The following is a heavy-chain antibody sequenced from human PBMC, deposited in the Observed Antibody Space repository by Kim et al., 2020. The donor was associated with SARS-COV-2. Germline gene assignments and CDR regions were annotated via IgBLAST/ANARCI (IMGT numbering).Heavy chain of an antibody. CDR3: ARDSNSRWFGDLWWFDP. Sequence: GGSLRLSCAASGFTFSSYSMNWVRQAPGKGLEWVSYISSSSTIYYADSVKGRFTISRDNAKNSLYLQMNSLRAEDTAVYYCARDSNSRWFGDLWWFDPWG. D-gene: IGHD3-10*01. CDR1: GFTFSSYS. V-gene: IGHV3-48*04. CDR2: ISSSSTI. J-gene: IGHJ5*02.